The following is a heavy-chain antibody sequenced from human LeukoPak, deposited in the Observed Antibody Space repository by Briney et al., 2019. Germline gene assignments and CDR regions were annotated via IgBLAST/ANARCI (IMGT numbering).Heavy chain of an antibody. CDR3: ATQGILTGYFYFDY. CDR2: IDPSDSYT. V-gene: IGHV5-10-1*01. D-gene: IGHD3-9*01. CDR1: GYSFTSYW. Sequence: PGESLKISCKGSGYSFTSYWITWVRQMPGKGLEWMGRIDPSDSYTNYSPSFQGHVTISADKSISTAYLQWSSLKASDTAMYYCATQGILTGYFYFDYWGQGILVTVSS. J-gene: IGHJ4*02.